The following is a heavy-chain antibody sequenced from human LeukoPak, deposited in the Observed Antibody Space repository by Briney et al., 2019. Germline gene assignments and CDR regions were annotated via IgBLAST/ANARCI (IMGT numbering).Heavy chain of an antibody. D-gene: IGHD2-15*01. J-gene: IGHJ4*02. CDR1: GFTFSSYW. Sequence: GGSLRLSCAASGFTFSSYWMHWVHQAPGKGLEWVANIDQHGTDKQYVASVRGRFTISRDNTKNSVYLQMDNLRVEDTAVYYCAKAVVAADSFEYWGQGTQVIVSS. CDR3: AKAVVAADSFEY. V-gene: IGHV3-7*01. CDR2: IDQHGTDK.